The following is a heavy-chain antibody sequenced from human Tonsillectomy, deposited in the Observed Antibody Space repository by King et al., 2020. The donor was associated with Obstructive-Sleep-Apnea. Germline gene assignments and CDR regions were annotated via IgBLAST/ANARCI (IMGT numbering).Heavy chain of an antibody. J-gene: IGHJ4*02. V-gene: IGHV4-39*07. Sequence: QLQESGPGLVKPSETLSLTCTVSGGSISSSSYYWGWIRQPPGQGLEWIGSIYYSGSTYYNPSLKSRVTISVDTSKNQFSLKLSSVTAADTAVYYCARVYSSGYYYPDYWGQGTLVTVSS. CDR2: IYYSGST. CDR1: GGSISSSSYY. CDR3: ARVYSSGYYYPDY. D-gene: IGHD3-22*01.